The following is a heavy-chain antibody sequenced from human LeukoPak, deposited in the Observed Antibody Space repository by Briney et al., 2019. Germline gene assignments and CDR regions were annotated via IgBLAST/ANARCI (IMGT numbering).Heavy chain of an antibody. V-gene: IGHV1-69*06. CDR1: GGTFSSYA. D-gene: IGHD3-10*01. CDR3: ARSFKVVRGVIDYYYYGMDV. J-gene: IGHJ6*04. Sequence: GASVKVSCKASGGTFSSYAISWVRQAPGQGLEWMGGIIPIFGTANYAQKFQGRVTITADKSTSTAYMELSSLRSEDTAVYYCARSFKVVRGVIDYYYYGMDVWGKGTTVTASS. CDR2: IIPIFGTA.